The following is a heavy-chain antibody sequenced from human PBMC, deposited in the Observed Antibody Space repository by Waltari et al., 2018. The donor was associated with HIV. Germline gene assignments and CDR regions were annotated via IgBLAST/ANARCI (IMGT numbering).Heavy chain of an antibody. J-gene: IGHJ4*02. D-gene: IGHD3-22*01. CDR3: QTVGQYLIGD. V-gene: IGHV3-15*01. Sequence: EVQLVESGCGLVKPGGSLRLSCIGSGFPFATAWFSWLRLAPGPGKGLEWVGRIKSQTDGGTTDYAASVEGRFILSRDDSKNTLYLQMNSLKTDDTALYYCQTVGQYLIGDWGQGTLVTVSS. CDR2: IKSQTDGGTT. CDR1: GFPFATAW.